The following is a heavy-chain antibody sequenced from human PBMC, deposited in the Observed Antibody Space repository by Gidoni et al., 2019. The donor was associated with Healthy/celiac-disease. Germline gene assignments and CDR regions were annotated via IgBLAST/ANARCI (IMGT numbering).Heavy chain of an antibody. CDR2: IKRKTDGGTT. V-gene: IGHV3-15*01. D-gene: IGHD3-10*01. CDR1: GFTFSNAW. CDR3: TTDLYGSGSYGGLNDY. Sequence: EVQLVESGGGLVKPVGSLRLSCAASGFTFSNAWMSWVRQAPGKGLEWVGRIKRKTDGGTTDYAAPVKGRFTISRDDSKNTLYLQMNSLKTEDTAVYYCTTDLYGSGSYGGLNDYWGQGTLVTVSS. J-gene: IGHJ4*02.